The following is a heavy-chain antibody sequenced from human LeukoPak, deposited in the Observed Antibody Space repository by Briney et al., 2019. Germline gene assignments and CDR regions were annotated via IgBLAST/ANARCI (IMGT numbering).Heavy chain of an antibody. J-gene: IGHJ4*02. D-gene: IGHD3-10*01. Sequence: EASVKFSCKASGYTFTSYYMHWVRQAPGQGLEWMGIINPSGGSTSYAQKFQGRVTMTRDTSTSTVYMELSSLRSEDTAVYYCARTPMTGYYGSGSYYPFDYWGQGTLVTVSS. CDR2: INPSGGST. CDR3: ARTPMTGYYGSGSYYPFDY. V-gene: IGHV1-46*01. CDR1: GYTFTSYY.